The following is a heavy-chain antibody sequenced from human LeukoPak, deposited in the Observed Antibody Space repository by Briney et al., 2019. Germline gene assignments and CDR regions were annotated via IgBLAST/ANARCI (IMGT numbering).Heavy chain of an antibody. J-gene: IGHJ4*02. CDR1: GGSISSSSYY. CDR2: INHSGST. V-gene: IGHV4-39*07. D-gene: IGHD6-19*01. Sequence: SETLSLTCTVSGGSISSSSYYWGWIRQPPGKGLEWIGEINHSGSTNYNPSLKSRVTISVDTSKNQFSLKLSSVTAADTAVYYCARLPNSSGWYGYDYWGQGTLVTVSS. CDR3: ARLPNSSGWYGYDY.